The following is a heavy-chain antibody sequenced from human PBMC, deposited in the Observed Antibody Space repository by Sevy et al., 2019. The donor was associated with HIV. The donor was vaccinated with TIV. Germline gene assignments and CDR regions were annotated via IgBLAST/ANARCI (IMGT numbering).Heavy chain of an antibody. CDR3: VRNGGAYDTGFDP. CDR2: ISSGSSI. D-gene: IGHD3-22*01. J-gene: IGHJ5*02. V-gene: IGHV3-48*03. Sequence: GGSLRLSCTASGFTFSSYDMNWVRQAPGKGLEWVSKISSGSSIYYADSVKGRFTISRDNAKNSLNLQMNSLRAEDTALYYCVRNGGAYDTGFDPWGQGTLVTVSS. CDR1: GFTFSSYD.